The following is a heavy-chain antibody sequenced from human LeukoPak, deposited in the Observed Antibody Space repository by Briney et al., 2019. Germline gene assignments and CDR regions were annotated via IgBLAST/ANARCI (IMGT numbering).Heavy chain of an antibody. J-gene: IGHJ3*02. V-gene: IGHV4-59*11. Sequence: SETLSLTCTVSDDSFSSHYWSWIRQPPGKGLEWIGYISYIGSTNYNPSHKSRVTISIDTSKNQFSLKLIPVTAADTAVYYCARDLVTVTKGFDIWGQGTMVSVSS. CDR3: ARDLVTVTKGFDI. D-gene: IGHD4-17*01. CDR1: DDSFSSHY. CDR2: ISYIGST.